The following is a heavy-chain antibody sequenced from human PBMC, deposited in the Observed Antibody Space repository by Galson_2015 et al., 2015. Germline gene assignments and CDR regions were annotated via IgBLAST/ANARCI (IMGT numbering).Heavy chain of an antibody. CDR3: AKDWGGVLVVVAVAPFDY. CDR2: ISGSGGST. V-gene: IGHV3-23*01. D-gene: IGHD2-15*01. Sequence: SLKLSCAASGYTFSSYAMSWVRQAPGKGLEWVSAISGSGGSTYYADSVKGRFTISRDNSENTLYLQMNSLRAEDTAVYYCAKDWGGVLVVVAVAPFDYWGQGTLVTVSS. CDR1: GYTFSSYA. J-gene: IGHJ4*02.